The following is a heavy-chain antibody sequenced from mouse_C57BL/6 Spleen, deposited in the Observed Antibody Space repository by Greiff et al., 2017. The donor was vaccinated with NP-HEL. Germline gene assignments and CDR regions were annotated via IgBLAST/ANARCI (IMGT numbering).Heavy chain of an antibody. CDR1: GYTFTSYW. CDR3: ARKTPCYFDY. V-gene: IGHV1-50*01. J-gene: IGHJ2*01. Sequence: QVQLQQPGAELVKPGASVKLSCKASGYTFTSYWMQWVKQRPGQGLEWIGEIDPSDSYTNYNQKFKGKATLTVDTSSSTAYMQLSSLTSEDSAVYYCARKTPCYFDYWGQGTTLTVSS. CDR2: IDPSDSYT. D-gene: IGHD3-2*01.